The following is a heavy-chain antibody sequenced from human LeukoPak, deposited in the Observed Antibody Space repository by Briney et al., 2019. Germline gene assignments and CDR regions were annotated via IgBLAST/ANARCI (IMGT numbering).Heavy chain of an antibody. Sequence: SETLSLTCTVSGGSISNYYWSWIRQPPGKGLEWIGYIYYSGSTKYNPSLKSRVTISVDTSKNQFSLRLSSVTAADTAVYYCARDWGVSARPGYMDVWGKGTTVTVSS. D-gene: IGHD6-6*01. CDR2: IYYSGST. V-gene: IGHV4-59*01. J-gene: IGHJ6*03. CDR3: ARDWGVSARPGYMDV. CDR1: GGSISNYY.